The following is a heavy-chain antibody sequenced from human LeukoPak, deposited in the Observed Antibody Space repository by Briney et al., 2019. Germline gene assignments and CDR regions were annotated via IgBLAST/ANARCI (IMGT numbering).Heavy chain of an antibody. J-gene: IGHJ4*02. CDR3: ARAPSSSSAYFDY. CDR2: INHSGST. CDR1: GGSFSGYY. Sequence: PSETLSLTCAVYGGSFSGYYWSWIRQPPGKGLEWIGEINHSGSTNYNPSLKSRVTISVDTSKNQFSLKLSSVTAADTAVHYCARAPSSSSAYFDYWGQGTLVTVSS. D-gene: IGHD6-6*01. V-gene: IGHV4-34*01.